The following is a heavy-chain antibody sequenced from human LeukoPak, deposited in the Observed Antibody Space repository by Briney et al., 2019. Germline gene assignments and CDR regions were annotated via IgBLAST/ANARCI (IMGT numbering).Heavy chain of an antibody. CDR3: AREAVDDAFDI. J-gene: IGHJ3*02. CDR1: GFTFSSYG. CDR2: INTDGSST. V-gene: IGHV3-74*01. Sequence: GGSLRLSCAASGFTFSSYGMHWVRQAPGKGLVWVSRINTDGSSTSYADSVKGRFTISRDNAKNTLYLQMNSLRAEDTAVYYCAREAVDDAFDIWGQGTMVTVSS.